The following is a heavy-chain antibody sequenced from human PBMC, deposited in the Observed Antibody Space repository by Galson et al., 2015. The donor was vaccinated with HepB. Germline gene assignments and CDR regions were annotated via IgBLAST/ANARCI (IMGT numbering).Heavy chain of an antibody. CDR2: IYPGDSDT. J-gene: IGHJ3*02. Sequence: QSGAEVKKPGESLKISCKGSGYSFTSYWIGWVRQMPGKGLEWMGIIYPGDSDTRYSPSFQGQVTISADKSISTACLQWSSLKASDTAMYYCARRFYSSGWYFLAAGSAFDIWGQGTMVTVSS. CDR1: GYSFTSYW. D-gene: IGHD6-19*01. V-gene: IGHV5-51*01. CDR3: ARRFYSSGWYFLAAGSAFDI.